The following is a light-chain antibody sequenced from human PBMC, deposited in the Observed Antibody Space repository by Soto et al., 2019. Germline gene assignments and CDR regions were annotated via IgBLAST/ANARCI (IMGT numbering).Light chain of an antibody. CDR3: QQYGSTPLT. J-gene: IGKJ4*01. Sequence: EIVLTQSPGTLSLSPGERATLSCRASQSVGNNQLAWYQQKPGQAPRFLIYDASSRAAGIPDRFGGSGSGTDFTLTISRLEPEDFAVYYCQQYGSTPLTFGGGTKVEIK. V-gene: IGKV3-20*01. CDR2: DAS. CDR1: QSVGNNQ.